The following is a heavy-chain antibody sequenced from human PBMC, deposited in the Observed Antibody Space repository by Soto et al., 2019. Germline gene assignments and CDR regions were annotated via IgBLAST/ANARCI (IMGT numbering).Heavy chain of an antibody. CDR1: GYSFAGYW. CDR2: IDPSDSQT. D-gene: IGHD3-22*01. J-gene: IGHJ4*02. V-gene: IGHV5-10-1*01. Sequence: WESLKISCKGSGYSFAGYWITWVRQKPGKGLEWMGRIDPSDSQTYYSPSFRGHVTISVTKSITTVFLQWSSLRASDTAMYYCARQIYDSDTGPNFQYYFDSWGQGTTVTVSS. CDR3: ARQIYDSDTGPNFQYYFDS.